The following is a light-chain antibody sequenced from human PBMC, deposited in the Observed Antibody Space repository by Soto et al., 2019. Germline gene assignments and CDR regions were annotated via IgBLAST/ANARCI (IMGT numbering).Light chain of an antibody. CDR2: GAS. J-gene: IGKJ1*01. V-gene: IGKV3-20*01. Sequence: EIVFTQSPCTLSLSPLERSTLSCRASQSVDRFLAWYQQKPGQAPRLLIHGASTRATGIPDRFSGSGSGTDFTLIISRLEPEDFAVYSCQQYGSSPPTFGQGTKVDIK. CDR1: QSVDRF. CDR3: QQYGSSPPT.